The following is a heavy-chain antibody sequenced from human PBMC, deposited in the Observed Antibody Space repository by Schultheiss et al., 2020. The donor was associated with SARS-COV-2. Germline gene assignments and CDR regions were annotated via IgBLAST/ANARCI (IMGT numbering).Heavy chain of an antibody. CDR3: ARGSGYSNWYFDL. J-gene: IGHJ2*01. Sequence: SETLSLTCAVYGGSFSGYYWSWIRQPPGKGLEWIGYIYYSGSTNYNPSLKSRVTISVDRSKNQFSLKLSSVTAADTAVYYCARGSGYSNWYFDLWGRGTLVTVSS. D-gene: IGHD3-22*01. CDR2: IYYSGST. V-gene: IGHV4-34*11. CDR1: GGSFSGYY.